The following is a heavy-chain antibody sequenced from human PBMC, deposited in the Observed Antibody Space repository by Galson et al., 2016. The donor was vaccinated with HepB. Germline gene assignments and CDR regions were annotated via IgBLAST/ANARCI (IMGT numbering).Heavy chain of an antibody. CDR1: GFTFTSHW. D-gene: IGHD2-8*01. CDR3: AKVSGGNGYYFYYYAMDV. J-gene: IGHJ6*02. V-gene: IGHV3-7*03. Sequence: SLRLSCAASGFTFTSHWMHWVRQAPGKGLEWVANINQGGGEKYYVDSVKGRFTISRDNSKNTMYLQMNSLRAEDTAVYYCAKVSGGNGYYFYYYAMDVWGQGTTVTVSS. CDR2: INQGGGEK.